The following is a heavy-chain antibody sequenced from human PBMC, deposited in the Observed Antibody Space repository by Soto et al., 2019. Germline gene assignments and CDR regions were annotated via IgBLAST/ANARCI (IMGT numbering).Heavy chain of an antibody. V-gene: IGHV3-23*01. CDR1: GFTFSSYA. J-gene: IGHJ6*02. D-gene: IGHD1-7*01. CDR2: ISGSGGST. CDR3: AKGLTGTRSNYYYYGMDV. Sequence: GGSLRLSCAASGFTFSSYAMSWVRQAPGKGLEWVSAISGSGGSTYYADSVKGRFTISRDNSKNTLYLQMNSLRAEDTAVYYCAKGLTGTRSNYYYYGMDVWGQGTTVTVSS.